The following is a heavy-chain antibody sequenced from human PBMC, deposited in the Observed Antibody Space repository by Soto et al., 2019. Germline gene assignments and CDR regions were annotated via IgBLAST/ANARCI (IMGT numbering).Heavy chain of an antibody. CDR1: GFTFSSYG. Sequence: QVRLVESVGGVVQPGRSLRLSCAASGFTFSSYGMHWVRQAPGKGLEWVAVISYDGSNKYYADSVKGRLTISRDNSKNTLYLLMNSLRGEDTAVYYCAKDNGSGCDWLRVGDASDIWGQGTIVTVSS. D-gene: IGHD5-12*01. J-gene: IGHJ3*02. CDR3: AKDNGSGCDWLRVGDASDI. CDR2: ISYDGSNK. V-gene: IGHV3-30*18.